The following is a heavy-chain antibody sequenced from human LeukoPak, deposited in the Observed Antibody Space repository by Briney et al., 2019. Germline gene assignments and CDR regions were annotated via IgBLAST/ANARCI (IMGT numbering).Heavy chain of an antibody. V-gene: IGHV3-33*01. D-gene: IGHD6-13*01. J-gene: IGHJ4*02. CDR3: AREVAIAAAPFDY. Sequence: GGSLRLSCAASGFTFSSYGVHWVRQAPGKGLEWVAVIWYDGSNKYYADSVKGRFTISRDNSKNTLYLQMNSLRAEDTAVYYCAREVAIAAAPFDYWGQGTLVTVSS. CDR1: GFTFSSYG. CDR2: IWYDGSNK.